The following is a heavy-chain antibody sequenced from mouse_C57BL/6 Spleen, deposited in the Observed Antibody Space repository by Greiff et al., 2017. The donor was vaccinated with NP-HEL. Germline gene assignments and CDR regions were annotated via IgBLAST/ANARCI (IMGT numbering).Heavy chain of an antibody. J-gene: IGHJ4*01. Sequence: EVQGVESGGGLVKPGGSLKLSCAASGFTFSSYAMSWVRQTPEKRLEWVATISDGGSYTYYPDNVKGRFTISRDNAKNNLYLQMSHLKSEDTAMYYCARDSDGYAMDYWGQGTSVTVSS. CDR3: ARDSDGYAMDY. CDR2: ISDGGSYT. V-gene: IGHV5-4*01. CDR1: GFTFSSYA.